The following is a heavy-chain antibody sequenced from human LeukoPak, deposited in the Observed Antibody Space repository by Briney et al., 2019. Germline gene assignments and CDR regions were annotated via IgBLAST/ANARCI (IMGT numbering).Heavy chain of an antibody. CDR3: ARLSQRVVDAFDI. V-gene: IGHV4-34*01. D-gene: IGHD2-2*01. CDR1: GGSFSGYY. J-gene: IGHJ3*02. Sequence: SETLSLTCAVYGGSFSGYYWSWIRQPPGKGLEWIGSIYYSGSTYYNPSLKSRVTISVDTSKNQFSLKLSSVTAADTAVYYCARLSQRVVDAFDIWGQGTMVTVSS. CDR2: IYYSGST.